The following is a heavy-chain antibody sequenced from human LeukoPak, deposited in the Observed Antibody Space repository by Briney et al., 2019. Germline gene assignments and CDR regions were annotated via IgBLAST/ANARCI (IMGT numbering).Heavy chain of an antibody. CDR3: ARDLRVYDTSGYYPYYFDY. CDR1: GFTFSDYY. V-gene: IGHV3-11*01. D-gene: IGHD3-22*01. J-gene: IGHJ4*02. CDR2: ISSSGTTI. Sequence: GGSLRLSCAASGFTFSDYYMSWIRQAPGKGLEWVSYISSSGTTIYYADSVKGRFTISRDSAKNSLYLQMNSLRAEDTAMYYCARDLRVYDTSGYYPYYFDYWGQGTLVTVSS.